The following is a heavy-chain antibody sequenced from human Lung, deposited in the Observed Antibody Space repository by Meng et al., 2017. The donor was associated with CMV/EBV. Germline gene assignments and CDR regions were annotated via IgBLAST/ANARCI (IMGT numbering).Heavy chain of an antibody. CDR3: ARDQSMVRGLDY. CDR2: ISHSSTYI. D-gene: IGHD3-10*01. CDR1: GFTFSSSS. J-gene: IGHJ4*02. V-gene: IGHV3-21*01. Sequence: CEASGFTFSSSSVNWVRQAPGKGLEWVSSISHSSTYIYYAESLKGRFTISRDNAKNSLYLQMNGLRAEDTAVYYCARDQSMVRGLDYWGQGTLVTVSS.